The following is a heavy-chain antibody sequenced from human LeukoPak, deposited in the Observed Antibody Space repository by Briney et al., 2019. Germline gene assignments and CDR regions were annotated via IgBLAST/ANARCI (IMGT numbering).Heavy chain of an antibody. J-gene: IGHJ4*02. CDR2: IYYSGST. CDR3: ARHSYDYVWGSYRSTFDY. D-gene: IGHD3-16*02. Sequence: SETLSLTCTVSGGSISSYYWSWIRQPPGEGLEWIGYIYYSGSTNYNPSLKSRVTISVDTSKNQFSLKLSSVTAADTAVYYCARHSYDYVWGSYRSTFDYWGQGTLVTVSS. CDR1: GGSISSYY. V-gene: IGHV4-59*08.